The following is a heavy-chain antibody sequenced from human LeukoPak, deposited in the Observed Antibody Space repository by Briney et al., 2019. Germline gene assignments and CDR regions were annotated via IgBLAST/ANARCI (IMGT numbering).Heavy chain of an antibody. CDR3: ARRAYSTTWSYFDY. CDR1: GGSLSSYY. D-gene: IGHD6-13*01. Sequence: SETLSLTCTVSGGSLSSYYWSWIRQPPGKGLEWFGYIYYSGSTNYNPSLKSRVTISVDTSKNQFSLKLSSVTAADTAVYYCARRAYSTTWSYFDYWGQGTLVTVSS. J-gene: IGHJ4*02. CDR2: IYYSGST. V-gene: IGHV4-59*08.